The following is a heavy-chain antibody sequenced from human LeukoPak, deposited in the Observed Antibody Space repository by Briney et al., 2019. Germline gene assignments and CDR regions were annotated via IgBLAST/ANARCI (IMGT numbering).Heavy chain of an antibody. Sequence: AGGSLRLSCAASGFTFRTYGMHWVRQAPGKGLEWVAFTRYDGNNKDYADSVKGRFTISRDNSKNTLYLQMNSLRAEDTAVYYCARLLVYCGGDCYPYYFDYWGQGTLVTVSS. CDR3: ARLLVYCGGDCYPYYFDY. J-gene: IGHJ4*02. V-gene: IGHV3-30*02. D-gene: IGHD2-21*02. CDR2: TRYDGNNK. CDR1: GFTFRTYG.